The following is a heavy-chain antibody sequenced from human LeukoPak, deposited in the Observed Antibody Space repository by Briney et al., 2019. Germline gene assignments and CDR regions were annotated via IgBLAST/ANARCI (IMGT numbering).Heavy chain of an antibody. CDR3: AKSSIIEGFTDY. Sequence: PGGSLRLSCAASGFTFSSLGMHWVRQAPGKGLEWVAFIQYDGTNKYYADSVKGRFTISRDNSKNTLYLQMNSLRTEDTAMYYCAKSSIIEGFTDYWGQGTLVTVSS. V-gene: IGHV3-30*02. CDR2: IQYDGTNK. CDR1: GFTFSSLG. J-gene: IGHJ4*02. D-gene: IGHD5-24*01.